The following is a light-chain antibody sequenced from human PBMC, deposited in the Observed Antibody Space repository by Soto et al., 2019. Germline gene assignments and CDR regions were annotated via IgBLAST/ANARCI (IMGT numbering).Light chain of an antibody. Sequence: QSALTQPASVSGSPGQSITISCTGTNTDVGVYDYVSWYQQHPGKAPRVMIYEVTNRPSGVSNRFSGSKSGYTASLTISGLQAEDEADYYCCSYAGRYSWVFGGGTKLTVL. V-gene: IGLV2-14*01. CDR2: EVT. J-gene: IGLJ3*02. CDR3: CSYAGRYSWV. CDR1: NTDVGVYDY.